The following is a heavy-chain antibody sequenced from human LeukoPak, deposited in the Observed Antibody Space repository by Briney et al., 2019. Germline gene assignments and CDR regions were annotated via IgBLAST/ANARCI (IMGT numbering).Heavy chain of an antibody. CDR2: VSGSGSTT. CDR1: GFTFSSYA. V-gene: IGHV3-23*01. Sequence: PGGSLRLSCAASGFTFSSYAMSWVRQAPGKGLEWVSTVSGSGSTTYYADSVKGRFTISRDNSKNTLYLQMNSLRAEDTAVYYCAKGLLRQQLVYFDHWGQGTLVTVSS. D-gene: IGHD6-13*01. CDR3: AKGLLRQQLVYFDH. J-gene: IGHJ4*02.